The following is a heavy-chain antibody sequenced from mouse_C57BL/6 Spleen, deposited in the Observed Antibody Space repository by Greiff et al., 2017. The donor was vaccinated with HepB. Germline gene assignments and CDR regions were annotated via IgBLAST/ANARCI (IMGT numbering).Heavy chain of an antibody. Sequence: QVQLQQSGAELARPGASVKMSCKASGYTFTSYTMHWVKQRPGQGLEWIGYINPSSGYTKYNQKFKDKATLTADKSSSTAYMQLSSLTSEDSAVYYCARGKKLLYYSNYDYAMDYWGQGTSVTVSS. CDR3: ARGKKLLYYSNYDYAMDY. D-gene: IGHD2-5*01. CDR2: INPSSGYT. J-gene: IGHJ4*01. CDR1: GYTFTSYT. V-gene: IGHV1-4*01.